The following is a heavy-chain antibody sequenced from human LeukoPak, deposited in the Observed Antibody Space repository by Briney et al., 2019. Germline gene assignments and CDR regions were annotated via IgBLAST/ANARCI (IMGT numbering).Heavy chain of an antibody. Sequence: PGGSLRLSCAASGFTFSSYAMSWVRQAPGKELEWVSAISGSGGSTYYADSVKGRFTISRDNSKNTLYLQMNSLRAEDTAVYYCAKPSRVSYYSDFDYWGQGTLVTVSS. CDR3: AKPSRVSYYSDFDY. V-gene: IGHV3-23*01. CDR2: ISGSGGST. CDR1: GFTFSSYA. D-gene: IGHD2-8*01. J-gene: IGHJ4*02.